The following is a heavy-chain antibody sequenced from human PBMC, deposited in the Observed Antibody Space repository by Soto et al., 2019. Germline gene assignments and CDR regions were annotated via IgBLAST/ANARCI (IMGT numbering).Heavy chain of an antibody. D-gene: IGHD6-19*01. Sequence: ASVKVSCKASGYTFTSSDITWVRQAPGQGLQWMGWINFYNTNANYAQNFQGRVTMTTDTSTNTFYMELRSLRSDDTAVYYCARRAVTGAFDYWGQGTLVTVSS. CDR2: INFYNTNA. CDR1: GYTFTSSD. J-gene: IGHJ4*02. V-gene: IGHV1-18*01. CDR3: ARRAVTGAFDY.